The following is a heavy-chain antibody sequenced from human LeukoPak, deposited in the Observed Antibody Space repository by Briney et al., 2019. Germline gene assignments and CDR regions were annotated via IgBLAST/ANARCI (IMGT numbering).Heavy chain of an antibody. CDR2: ISGSGGST. Sequence: GGSLRLSCAASGFTFSSYAMSWVRQAPGKGLEWVSAISGSGGSTYHADSVKGRFTISRDNSKNTLYLQMNSLRAEDTAVYYCAKVEQWRVTYYFDYWGQGTLVTVSS. CDR1: GFTFSSYA. D-gene: IGHD6-19*01. CDR3: AKVEQWRVTYYFDY. J-gene: IGHJ4*02. V-gene: IGHV3-23*01.